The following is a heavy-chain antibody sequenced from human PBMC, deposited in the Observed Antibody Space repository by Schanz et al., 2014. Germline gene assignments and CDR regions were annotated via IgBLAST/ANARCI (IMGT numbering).Heavy chain of an antibody. CDR1: GFTFSDAC. CDR2: IKSKFDGATT. V-gene: IGHV3-15*01. CDR3: AAGQLWSGGRFDL. J-gene: IGHJ5*02. D-gene: IGHD3-10*01. Sequence: EVQLVESGGGLVKPGGFLRLSCAASGFTFSDACMSWVRQAPGKGLEWVGRIKSKFDGATTDYVAPVKGRFSISRDDSTNTLYLQMSSLKVEDTAVYYCAAGQLWSGGRFDLWGQGALVTVSS.